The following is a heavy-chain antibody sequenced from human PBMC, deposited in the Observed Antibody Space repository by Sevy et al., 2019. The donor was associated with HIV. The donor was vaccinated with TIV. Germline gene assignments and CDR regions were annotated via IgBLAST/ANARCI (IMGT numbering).Heavy chain of an antibody. CDR3: AGENVWGRGYS. V-gene: IGHV4-59*08. Sequence: SETLSLTCTVSGGSITSLYWNWIRQPPGKGLEWIANIYYNGRINYNPSLKSRVTLSLDTSKNQFSLRLSSVTAADTAVYYCAGENVWGRGYSWGQGTLVTVSS. CDR2: IYYNGRI. J-gene: IGHJ4*02. D-gene: IGHD1-26*01. CDR1: GGSITSLY.